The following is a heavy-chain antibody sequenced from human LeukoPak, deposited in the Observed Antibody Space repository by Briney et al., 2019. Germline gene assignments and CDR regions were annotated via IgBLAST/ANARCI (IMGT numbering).Heavy chain of an antibody. CDR3: AKDAIAAAGYYFDY. Sequence: PGGSLRLSCAASGFTFDDYAMHWVRQAPGKGLEWVSLISWDGGSTYYADSVKGRFTISRDNSKNSLYLQMNSLRAEDTALYYCAKDAIAAAGYYFDYWGQGTLVTVSS. CDR2: ISWDGGST. D-gene: IGHD6-13*01. CDR1: GFTFDDYA. V-gene: IGHV3-43D*03. J-gene: IGHJ4*02.